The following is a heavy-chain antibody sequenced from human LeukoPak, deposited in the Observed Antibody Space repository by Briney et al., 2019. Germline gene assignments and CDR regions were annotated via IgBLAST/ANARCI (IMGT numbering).Heavy chain of an antibody. V-gene: IGHV4-39*01. J-gene: IGHJ5*02. CDR1: GDSITSSPYS. Sequence: PSETLSLTCTVSGDSITSSPYSWAWIRQPPGEGLGWIGGFFMTGISYYTPSLKSRVTIDVDTSKSEMYLTLRSVSAADTATYYCARQDIVVVEAATPGGWFDPWGQGIQVTVSS. CDR3: ARQDIVVVEAATPGGWFDP. D-gene: IGHD2-15*01. CDR2: FFMTGIS.